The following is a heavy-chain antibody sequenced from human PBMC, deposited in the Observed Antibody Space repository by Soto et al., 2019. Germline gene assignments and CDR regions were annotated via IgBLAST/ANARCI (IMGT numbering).Heavy chain of an antibody. D-gene: IGHD3-10*01. CDR1: GGSISGSSYY. J-gene: IGHJ6*02. Sequence: SETLSLTCTVSGGSISGSSYYWGWIRQPPGKGLEWIGSIYYSGSTYYNPSLKSRVTISVDTSKNQFSLKLSSVTAADTAVYYCARRVTMVRGVTYYYYYGMDVWGQGTTVTVSS. V-gene: IGHV4-39*01. CDR3: ARRVTMVRGVTYYYYYGMDV. CDR2: IYYSGST.